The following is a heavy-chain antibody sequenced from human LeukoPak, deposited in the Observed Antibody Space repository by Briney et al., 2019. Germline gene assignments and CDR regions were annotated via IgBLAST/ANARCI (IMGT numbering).Heavy chain of an antibody. CDR2: IYHSGST. CDR1: GGSISSGGYS. Sequence: SETLSLTCAVSGGSISSGGYSWSWIRQPPGKGLEWIGYIYHSGSTYYNPSLKSRVTISVDRSKNQFSLKLSSVTAADTAVYYCARGSYYYYGMDVWGQGTTVTVSS. CDR3: ARGSYYYYGMDV. V-gene: IGHV4-30-2*01. J-gene: IGHJ6*02.